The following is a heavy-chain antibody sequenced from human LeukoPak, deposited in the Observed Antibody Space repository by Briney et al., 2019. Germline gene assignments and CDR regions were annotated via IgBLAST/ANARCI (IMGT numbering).Heavy chain of an antibody. V-gene: IGHV3-30*03. D-gene: IGHD2-2*01. CDR1: GFTFSNYG. Sequence: GGSLRLSCAASGFTFSNYGMHWVRQAPGKGLEWVAVMSYDGSNKYYADSVKGRFTISRDNSENSLYLQMNSLRDEDTAVYYCAREDSTSTTPFFDYWGQGTLVTVSS. J-gene: IGHJ4*02. CDR2: MSYDGSNK. CDR3: AREDSTSTTPFFDY.